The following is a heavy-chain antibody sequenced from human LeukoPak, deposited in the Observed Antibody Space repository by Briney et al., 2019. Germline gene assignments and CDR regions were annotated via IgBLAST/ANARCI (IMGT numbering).Heavy chain of an antibody. CDR2: ISGSGGST. V-gene: IGHV3-23*01. J-gene: IGHJ4*02. D-gene: IGHD2-8*02. CDR1: GFTFXSYA. CDR3: AKAFFLVET. Sequence: SLRLSCAXXGFTFXSYAMSWVRQAPGKGLEWVSAISGSGGSTYYADSVKGRFTISRDNSKNTLYLQMNSLRAEDTAVYYCAKAFFLVETWGQGTLVTVSS.